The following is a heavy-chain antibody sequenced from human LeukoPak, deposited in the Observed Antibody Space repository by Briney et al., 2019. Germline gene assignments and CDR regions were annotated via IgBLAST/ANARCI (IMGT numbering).Heavy chain of an antibody. D-gene: IGHD3-22*01. Sequence: GGSLRLSCTASGLTFSNDGMNWVRQAPGMGLEWLPYISGSGDSIYYADPVKGRFTISRDNARNSLYLQMSNLRAEDTAVYYCARDDYDGGGSYWGQGTLVTVSS. CDR2: ISGSGDSI. CDR1: GLTFSNDG. CDR3: ARDDYDGGGSY. V-gene: IGHV3-48*04. J-gene: IGHJ4*02.